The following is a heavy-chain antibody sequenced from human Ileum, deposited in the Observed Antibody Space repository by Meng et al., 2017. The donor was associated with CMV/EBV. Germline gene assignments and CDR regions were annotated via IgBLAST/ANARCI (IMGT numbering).Heavy chain of an antibody. J-gene: IGHJ4*02. CDR1: GFTFSDYE. V-gene: IGHV3-48*03. D-gene: IGHD3-3*01. CDR2: ISPSGNEK. CDR3: ARDYIHRQIFGATKRDY. Sequence: GESLKISCAASGFTFSDYEMNWVRQAPGKGLEWVSFISPSGNEKNYADSVKGRFTISRDNAKNSLYLQMNTLRAEDTAVYYCARDYIHRQIFGATKRDYWGQGTLVTGSS.